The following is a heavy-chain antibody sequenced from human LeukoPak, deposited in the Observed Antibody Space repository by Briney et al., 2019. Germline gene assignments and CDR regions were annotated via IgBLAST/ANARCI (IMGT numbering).Heavy chain of an antibody. V-gene: IGHV3-30*02. CDR3: VREGYYGSSGHGDAFDI. D-gene: IGHD3-22*01. CDR1: GFTFSSYG. CDR2: IRDDGSNK. Sequence: PGGSLRLSCAASGFTFSSYGMHWVRQAPGKGLEWVAFIRDDGSNKFYADSVKGRFTISRDNSKNTLYLKMNSLRAEDTAVYYCVREGYYGSSGHGDAFDIWGQGTMVTVS. J-gene: IGHJ3*02.